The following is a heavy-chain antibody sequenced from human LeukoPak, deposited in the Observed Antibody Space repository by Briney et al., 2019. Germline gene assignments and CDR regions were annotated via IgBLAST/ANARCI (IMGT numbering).Heavy chain of an antibody. CDR2: IYYNGNT. CDR1: GGSISSSSYY. D-gene: IGHD6-13*01. J-gene: IGHJ4*02. CDR3: ARLPSGYTSSLGVFDY. V-gene: IGHV4-39*01. Sequence: SETLSLTCTVSGGSISSSSYYWGWTRQPPGKGLEWIGTIYYNGNTYYNPSLKSRVTISEDTSRNQFSLKVSSVTAADTAIYYCARLPSGYTSSLGVFDYWGQGTLVTASS.